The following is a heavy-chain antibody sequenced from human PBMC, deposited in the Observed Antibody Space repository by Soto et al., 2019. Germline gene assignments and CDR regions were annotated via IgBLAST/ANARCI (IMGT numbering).Heavy chain of an antibody. J-gene: IGHJ3*02. CDR2: IYSGGST. Sequence: GGSLRLSCAASGFTVSSNYMSWVRQAPGKGLEWVSVIYSGGSTYYADSVKGRFTISRDNSKNTLYLQMNSLRAEDTALYYCARVLSRPEYSSPDDAFDIWGQGTMVTVSS. D-gene: IGHD6-6*01. V-gene: IGHV3-53*01. CDR1: GFTVSSNY. CDR3: ARVLSRPEYSSPDDAFDI.